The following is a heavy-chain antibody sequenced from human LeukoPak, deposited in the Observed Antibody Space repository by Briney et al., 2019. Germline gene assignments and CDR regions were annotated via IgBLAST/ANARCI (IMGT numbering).Heavy chain of an antibody. V-gene: IGHV4-59*12. J-gene: IGHJ4*02. CDR1: GGSIGSYY. CDR3: AREAVLEFDY. CDR2: IYYSGST. D-gene: IGHD4/OR15-4a*01. Sequence: SETLSLTCTVSGGSIGSYYWSWIRQPPGKGLEWIGYIYYSGSTNYNPSLKSRVTISVDTSKNQFSLKLSSVTAADTAVYYCAREAVLEFDYWGQGTVVTVSS.